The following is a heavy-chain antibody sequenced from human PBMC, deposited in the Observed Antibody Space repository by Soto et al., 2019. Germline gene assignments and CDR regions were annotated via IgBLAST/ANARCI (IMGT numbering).Heavy chain of an antibody. CDR1: GFTFTSSA. V-gene: IGHV1-58*01. J-gene: IGHJ5*02. D-gene: IGHD6-19*01. CDR3: AADSSWYSSGWYRLDP. Sequence: ASLKVSCKASGFTFTSSAVQWVRQARGQRLEWIGWIVVGSGNTNYAQKFQERVTITRDMSTSTAYMELSSLRSEDTAVYYCAADSSWYSSGWYRLDPWGQGTLVTVSS. CDR2: IVVGSGNT.